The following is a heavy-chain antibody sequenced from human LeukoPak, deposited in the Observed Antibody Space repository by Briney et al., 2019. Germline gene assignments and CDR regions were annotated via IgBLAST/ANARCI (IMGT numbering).Heavy chain of an antibody. D-gene: IGHD3-3*01. Sequence: SQTLSLTCTVSGGSISSGNYFWSWIRQPAGKGLEWIGRIYTSGSTNYNPSLKSRVTISVDTSKNQFSLKLSSVTAADTAVYYCARSPLEYDFWSGRHYYFDYWGQGTLVTASS. CDR3: ARSPLEYDFWSGRHYYFDY. CDR2: IYTSGST. V-gene: IGHV4-61*02. CDR1: GGSISSGNYF. J-gene: IGHJ4*02.